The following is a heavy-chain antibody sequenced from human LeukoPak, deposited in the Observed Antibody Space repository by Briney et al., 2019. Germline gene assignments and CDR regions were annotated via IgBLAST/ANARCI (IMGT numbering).Heavy chain of an antibody. D-gene: IGHD2-15*01. CDR2: ITSSSYI. CDR1: GFTFNTYN. J-gene: IGHJ5*02. CDR3: ARAGYCSGGSCYGWFDP. V-gene: IGHV3-21*04. Sequence: GGSLRLSCAASGFTFNTYNMNWVRQAPGQGLEWVSSITSSSYIYYADSVKGRFTISRGNAKNSLYLQMNSLRSDDTAVYYCARAGYCSGGSCYGWFDPWGQGTLVTVSS.